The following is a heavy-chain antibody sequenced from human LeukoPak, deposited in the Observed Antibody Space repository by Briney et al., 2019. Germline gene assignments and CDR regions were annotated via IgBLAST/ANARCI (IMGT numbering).Heavy chain of an antibody. J-gene: IGHJ4*02. Sequence: GGSLRLSCAASGFTFSSYAMPWVRQAPGKGLEWVAVISYDGSNKYYADSVKGRFTISRDNSKNTLYLQMNSLRAEDTAVYYCARPYSSSYFDYWGQGTLVTVSS. CDR3: ARPYSSSYFDY. CDR2: ISYDGSNK. CDR1: GFTFSSYA. V-gene: IGHV3-30-3*01. D-gene: IGHD6-13*01.